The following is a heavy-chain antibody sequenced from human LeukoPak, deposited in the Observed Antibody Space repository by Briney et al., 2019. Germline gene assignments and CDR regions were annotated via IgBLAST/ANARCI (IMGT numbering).Heavy chain of an antibody. CDR3: AKDKEYSGFGPILSGYYYGMDV. CDR1: GFTFDDYA. J-gene: IGHJ6*04. Sequence: RAGGSLRLSCAASGFTFDDYAMHWVRQAPGKGLEWVSLISWDGGSTYYADSVKGRFTISRDNSRHTLYRQMNSLGAEDTALYYCAKDKEYSGFGPILSGYYYGMDVRGKGTTVTVSS. V-gene: IGHV3-43D*04. CDR2: ISWDGGST. D-gene: IGHD5-12*01.